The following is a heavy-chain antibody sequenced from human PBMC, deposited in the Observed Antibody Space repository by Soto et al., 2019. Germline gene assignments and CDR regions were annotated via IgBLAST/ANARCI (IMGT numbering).Heavy chain of an antibody. CDR2: IFSNDEK. J-gene: IGHJ4*02. CDR3: ARIVSWEYRLLFRRYYFDY. D-gene: IGHD2-2*01. CDR1: GSSLSNGKMG. Sequence: ESGPTLVNPTETLTLTCTVSGSSLSNGKMGVSWIRQPPGKALEWLAHIFSNDEKSYSASLQSRLTISKDTSKSQVVLTMTNMDPVDTATYYCARIVSWEYRLLFRRYYFDYWGQGTQVTVSS. V-gene: IGHV2-26*01.